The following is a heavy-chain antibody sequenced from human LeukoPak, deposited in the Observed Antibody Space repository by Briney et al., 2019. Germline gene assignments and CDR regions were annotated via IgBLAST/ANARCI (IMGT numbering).Heavy chain of an antibody. V-gene: IGHV4-59*01. CDR3: ARGMYELQLGAWFDP. Sequence: PSETLSLTCTVSGGYIRSDYWSWIRQPPGKGLEYIGFMFASGTSNYNPSFKSRVTMSVDTSKSQFSMNLSSVTAADTAVYYCARGMYELQLGAWFDPWGQGTLVTVSS. D-gene: IGHD3-16*01. J-gene: IGHJ5*02. CDR2: MFASGTS. CDR1: GGYIRSDY.